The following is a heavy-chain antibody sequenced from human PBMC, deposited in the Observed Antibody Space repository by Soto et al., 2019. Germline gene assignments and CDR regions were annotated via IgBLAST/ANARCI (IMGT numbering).Heavy chain of an antibody. D-gene: IGHD6-25*01. J-gene: IGHJ3*02. CDR1: GFAFGNSW. CDR3: ARDVSPGSGGYYFDSFDI. V-gene: IGHV3-7*05. Sequence: EVQLVESGGGLVQPGGSLRLSCEASGFAFGNSWMTWVRQAPGKGLEWVANIKGDGSAKSYLDCVRGRFTVSRDNAENSLFLQMNILRAEDTALYYCARDVSPGSGGYYFDSFDIGGQGKMVTVSS. CDR2: IKGDGSAK.